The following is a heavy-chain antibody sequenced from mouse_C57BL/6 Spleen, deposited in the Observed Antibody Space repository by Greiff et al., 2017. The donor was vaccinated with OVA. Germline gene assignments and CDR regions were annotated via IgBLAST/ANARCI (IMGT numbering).Heavy chain of an antibody. D-gene: IGHD2-3*01. CDR2: IYPGDGDT. V-gene: IGHV1-82*01. J-gene: IGHJ3*01. CDR3: ARSEDGYYVGFAY. Sequence: VQLQESGPELVKPGASVKISCKASGYAFSSSWMNWVKQRPGKGLEWIGRIYPGDGDTNYNGKFKGKATLTADKSSSTAYMQLSSLTSEDSAVYFCARSEDGYYVGFAYWGQGTLVTVSA. CDR1: GYAFSSSW.